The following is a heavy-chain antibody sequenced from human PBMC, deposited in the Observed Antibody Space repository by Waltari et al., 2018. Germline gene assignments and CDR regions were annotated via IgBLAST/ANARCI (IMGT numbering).Heavy chain of an antibody. CDR3: ARGGYGSYYPYFDY. CDR2: INHSGST. D-gene: IGHD1-26*01. V-gene: IGHV4-34*01. J-gene: IGHJ4*02. CDR1: GGSFSGYY. Sequence: QVQLQQWGAGLLKPSETLSLTCAVYGGSFSGYYWSWIRKPPGKGLEWIGEINHSGSTNYNPSLKSRVTISVDTSKNQFSLKLSSVTAADTAVYYCARGGYGSYYPYFDYWGQGTLVTVSS.